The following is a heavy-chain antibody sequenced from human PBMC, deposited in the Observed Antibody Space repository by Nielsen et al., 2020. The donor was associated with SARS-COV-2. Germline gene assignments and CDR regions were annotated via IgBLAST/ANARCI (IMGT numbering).Heavy chain of an antibody. Sequence: WIRQPPGKGLEWIGEIYHSGSTNYNPSLKSRVTISVDKSKNQFSLKLSSVTAADTAVYYCARVFDFWSGEGYFDYWGQGTLVTVSS. V-gene: IGHV4-4*02. CDR2: IYHSGST. J-gene: IGHJ4*02. D-gene: IGHD3-3*01. CDR3: ARVFDFWSGEGYFDY.